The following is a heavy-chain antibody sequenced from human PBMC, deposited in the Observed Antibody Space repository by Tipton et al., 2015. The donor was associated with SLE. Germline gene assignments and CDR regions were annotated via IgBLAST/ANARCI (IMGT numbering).Heavy chain of an antibody. D-gene: IGHD7-27*01. Sequence: LSLTCTVSGGSISSGGYYWSWIRQHPGKGLEWIGYNYYSGSTYYNPSLKSRVTISVDTSKNQFSLKLSSVTAADTAVYYCARVPPDWGGEYYMDVWVTGSTVTVSS. CDR2: NYYSGST. V-gene: IGHV4-31*03. J-gene: IGHJ6*03. CDR3: ARVPPDWGGEYYMDV. CDR1: GGSISSGGYY.